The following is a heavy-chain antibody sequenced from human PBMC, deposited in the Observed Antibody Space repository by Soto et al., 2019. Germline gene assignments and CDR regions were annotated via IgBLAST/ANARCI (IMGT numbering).Heavy chain of an antibody. J-gene: IGHJ5*02. V-gene: IGHV4-59*01. CDR1: GGSISSYY. D-gene: IGHD6-13*01. CDR3: ARARIAAAGTLGWFDP. Sequence: SETLSLTCTVSGGSISSYYWSWIRQPPGKGLEWIGYIYYSGSTNYNPSLKSRVTISVDTSKNQFSLKLSSVTAADTAVYYCARARIAAAGTLGWFDPWGQGTQVTVSS. CDR2: IYYSGST.